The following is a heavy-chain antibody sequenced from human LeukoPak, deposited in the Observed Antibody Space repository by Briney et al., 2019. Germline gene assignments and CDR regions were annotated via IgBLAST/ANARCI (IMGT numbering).Heavy chain of an antibody. CDR2: IRYDGSNK. V-gene: IGHV3-30*02. D-gene: IGHD3-16*02. J-gene: IGHJ4*02. Sequence: GGSLRLSCAASGFTFSSYGMHWVRRAPGKGLEWVAFIRYDGSNKYYADSVKGRFTISRDNSKNTLYLQMNSLRAEDTAVYYCANGKDYVWGSYRPPFGDWGQGTLVTVSS. CDR1: GFTFSSYG. CDR3: ANGKDYVWGSYRPPFGD.